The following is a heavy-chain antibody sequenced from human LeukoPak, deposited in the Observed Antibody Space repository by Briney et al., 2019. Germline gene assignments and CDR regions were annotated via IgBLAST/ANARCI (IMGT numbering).Heavy chain of an antibody. CDR2: IQVNGDT. Sequence: SETLSLTCTVSGDSVSGHYWSWIRQAPGKGLERIGYIQVNGDTNYNPSLKDRGTLSLDTSKNQFSLKLSSVTAADTAVYYCARHRIAAAGNVFDYWGQGTLVTVSS. V-gene: IGHV4-59*08. J-gene: IGHJ4*02. D-gene: IGHD6-13*01. CDR3: ARHRIAAAGNVFDY. CDR1: GDSVSGHY.